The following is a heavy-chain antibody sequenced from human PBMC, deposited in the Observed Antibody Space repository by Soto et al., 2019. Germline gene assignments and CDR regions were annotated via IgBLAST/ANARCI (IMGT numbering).Heavy chain of an antibody. CDR3: AREEDFASSGYVLDY. V-gene: IGHV3-21*01. CDR1: GFTFSGFS. Sequence: PGGSLRLSCAASGFTFSGFSMNWVRQAPGKGLEWVSSVTSSPSSMFYADSVKGRFTISRDDAKDSLFLQMNSLRADDTAVYYCAREEDFASSGYVLDYWGLGTLVTVSS. J-gene: IGHJ4*02. CDR2: VTSSPSSM. D-gene: IGHD3-22*01.